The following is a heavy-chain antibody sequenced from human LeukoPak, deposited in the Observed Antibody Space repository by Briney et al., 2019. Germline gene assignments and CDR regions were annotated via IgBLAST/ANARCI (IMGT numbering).Heavy chain of an antibody. D-gene: IGHD1-26*01. CDR3: ARDKIVGPTTLDY. J-gene: IGHJ4*02. CDR2: IKQDGYEK. Sequence: QTGGSLRLSCAASGFTFSGYWMSWVRQSPEKGLEWVANIKQDGYEKYYVDSVKGRLTISRDNAKNSLYLQMNSLRADDTAVYYCARDKIVGPTTLDYWGQGTLVTVSS. CDR1: GFTFSGYW. V-gene: IGHV3-7*01.